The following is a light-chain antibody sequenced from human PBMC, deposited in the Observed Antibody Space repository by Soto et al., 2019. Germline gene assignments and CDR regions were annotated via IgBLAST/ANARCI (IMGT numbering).Light chain of an antibody. V-gene: IGKV1-5*01. CDR3: QQYNSYST. CDR2: DAS. J-gene: IGKJ2*01. Sequence: DIQMTQSPSTLSASVGDRVTITCRASQSISSWLAWYQQKPGKAPKLLIYDASSLESGVPSRFSGSGSWTEFTLTISSLQPDDFATYYGQQYNSYSTFGQGTKLVSK. CDR1: QSISSW.